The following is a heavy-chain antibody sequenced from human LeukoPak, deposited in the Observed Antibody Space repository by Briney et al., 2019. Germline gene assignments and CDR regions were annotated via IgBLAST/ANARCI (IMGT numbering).Heavy chain of an antibody. CDR2: ISHSGST. V-gene: IGHV4-34*01. Sequence: SETLSLTCAVSGGSFSYFWSWIRQPPGKGLEWIGEISHSGSTNYNPSLKSRVTISVDTSKSQFSLELTPVTAADTAVYYCARRRRYYSSGSDFDSWGQGNLVTASS. CDR3: ARRRRYYSSGSDFDS. J-gene: IGHJ4*02. CDR1: GGSFSYF. D-gene: IGHD3-10*01.